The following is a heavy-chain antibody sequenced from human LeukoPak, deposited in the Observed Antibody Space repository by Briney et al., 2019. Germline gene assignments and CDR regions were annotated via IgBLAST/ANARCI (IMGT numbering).Heavy chain of an antibody. CDR2: ISGNNDNP. CDR1: GYTFSNFG. D-gene: IGHD2-2*01. Sequence: ASVKVSCKTSGYTFSNFGINWVRQAPGQGLEWMGWISGNNDNPNYGQKFQGRFAVTTDSSATTAYMELRNLTFDDTAVYYCARDGTSTDDYWGQGTLVTVSS. J-gene: IGHJ4*02. V-gene: IGHV1-18*01. CDR3: ARDGTSTDDY.